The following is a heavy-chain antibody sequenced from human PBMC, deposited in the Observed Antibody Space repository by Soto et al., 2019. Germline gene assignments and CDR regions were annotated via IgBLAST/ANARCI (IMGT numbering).Heavy chain of an antibody. CDR3: ATGGAYDFLTYPLDY. J-gene: IGHJ4*02. V-gene: IGHV1-46*03. CDR2: ISPNGDST. Sequence: QVQLVQSGAEVKKPGASVKVSCKAYGHTFTNYYMHWVRQAPGQGLEWMGEISPNGDSTTYTQSLQGRVVMTSDASTSTCYMELSSLRSDDTAVYYCATGGAYDFLTYPLDYWGPGTLVTVAS. CDR1: GHTFTNYY. D-gene: IGHD3-9*01.